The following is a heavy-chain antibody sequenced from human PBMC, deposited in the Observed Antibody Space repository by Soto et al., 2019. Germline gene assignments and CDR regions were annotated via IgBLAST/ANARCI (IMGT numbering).Heavy chain of an antibody. J-gene: IGHJ6*02. V-gene: IGHV3-11*04. Sequence: GGSLRLSCAASGFTFSDYYMSWIRQAPGKGLEWVSYISSSGSTIYYADSVKGRFTISRDNAKNSLYLQMNSLRAEDTAVYYCARAQDYSNYGDYYYYGMDVWGQGTTVTVSS. CDR1: GFTFSDYY. D-gene: IGHD4-4*01. CDR2: ISSSGSTI. CDR3: ARAQDYSNYGDYYYYGMDV.